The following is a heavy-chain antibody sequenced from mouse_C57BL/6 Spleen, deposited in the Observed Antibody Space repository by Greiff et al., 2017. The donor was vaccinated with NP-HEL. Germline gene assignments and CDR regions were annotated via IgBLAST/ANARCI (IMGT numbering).Heavy chain of an antibody. D-gene: IGHD3-2*02. CDR2: IYPRSGNT. Sequence: VQLVESGAELARPGASVKLSCKASGYTFTSYGISWVKQRTGQGLEWIGEIYPRSGNTYYNEKFKGKATLTADKSSSTAYMELRSLTSEDSAVYFCAKDSSGYGDYAMDYWGQGTSVTVSS. CDR3: AKDSSGYGDYAMDY. V-gene: IGHV1-81*01. J-gene: IGHJ4*01. CDR1: GYTFTSYG.